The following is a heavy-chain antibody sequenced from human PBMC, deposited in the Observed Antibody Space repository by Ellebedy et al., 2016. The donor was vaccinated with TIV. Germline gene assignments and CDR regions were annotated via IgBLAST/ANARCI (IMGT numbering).Heavy chain of an antibody. V-gene: IGHV5-10-1*01. J-gene: IGHJ4*01. Sequence: GESLKISCKGSGYSFTNYWISWVRQMPGTGLEWLGRIDPSDSYTDYNPSFRGHVTVSVDRSITTAYLYWDSLKSSDTAIYYCARMMNSVTPFYFALWGQGTLVTVSS. CDR2: IDPSDSYT. CDR3: ARMMNSVTPFYFAL. D-gene: IGHD2-21*02. CDR1: GYSFTNYW.